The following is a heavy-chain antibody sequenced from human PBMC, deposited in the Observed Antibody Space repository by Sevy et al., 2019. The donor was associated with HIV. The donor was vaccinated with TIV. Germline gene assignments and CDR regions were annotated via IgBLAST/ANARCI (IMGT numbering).Heavy chain of an antibody. CDR1: GFTFSSYW. J-gene: IGHJ4*02. V-gene: IGHV3-7*01. Sequence: GGSLRLSCAASGFTFSSYWLSWVRQAPGKGLEWVANIKQDGSEKYYLDSVKGRFTISRDNAKNSLYLQMNSLRAEDTAVYYCARDLPQQLVDGGFDYWGQGTLVTVSS. CDR2: IKQDGSEK. D-gene: IGHD6-13*01. CDR3: ARDLPQQLVDGGFDY.